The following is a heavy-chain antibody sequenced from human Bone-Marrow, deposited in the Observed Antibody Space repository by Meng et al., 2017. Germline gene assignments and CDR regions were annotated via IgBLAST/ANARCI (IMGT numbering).Heavy chain of an antibody. CDR3: ARGRVTTVTTPNWYFDL. V-gene: IGHV4-34*01. Sequence: QVPLQQGGAGLLKPLETLSLTCAVYGGSFSGYYWSWIRQPPGKGLEWIGEINHSGSTNYNPSLKSRVTISVDTSKNQFSLKLSSVTAADTAVYYCARGRVTTVTTPNWYFDLWGRGTLVTVSS. CDR2: INHSGST. J-gene: IGHJ2*01. D-gene: IGHD4-17*01. CDR1: GGSFSGYY.